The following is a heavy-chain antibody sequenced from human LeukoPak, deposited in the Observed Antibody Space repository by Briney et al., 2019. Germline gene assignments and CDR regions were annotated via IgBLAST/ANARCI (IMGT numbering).Heavy chain of an antibody. Sequence: SETLSLTCAVYGGSFSGYYWSWIRQPPGKGLEWIGEINHSGSTNYNPSLKSRVTISVDTSKNQFSLKLSSVTAADTAVYYCARHLILSPSSEVDYWGQGTLVTVSS. V-gene: IGHV4-34*01. CDR3: ARHLILSPSSEVDY. CDR1: GGSFSGYY. J-gene: IGHJ4*02. CDR2: INHSGST. D-gene: IGHD6-6*01.